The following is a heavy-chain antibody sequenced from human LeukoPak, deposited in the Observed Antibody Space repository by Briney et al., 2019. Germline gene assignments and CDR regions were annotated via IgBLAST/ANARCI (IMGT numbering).Heavy chain of an antibody. V-gene: IGHV5-51*01. J-gene: IGHJ4*02. Sequence: GESLKIPCQGSGYRFTSYWSGWVRQIPGKGRKWMGIIYTGDSNTKYSPSFQGPVTISVDKSISTAYLQWSSLKASDTAMYYCARLGGSAYCVSTTCHFDYWGQGTLVTVSS. CDR1: GYRFTSYW. CDR3: ARLGGSAYCVSTTCHFDY. D-gene: IGHD2-2*01. CDR2: IYTGDSNT.